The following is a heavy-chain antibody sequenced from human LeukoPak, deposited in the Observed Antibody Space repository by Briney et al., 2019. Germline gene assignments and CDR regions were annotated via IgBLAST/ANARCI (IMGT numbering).Heavy chain of an antibody. Sequence: SETLSLTCIVSGGSMSSSNYYWGWTRQPPGRGLEWIGSIHYSGSTYYNPSLKSRVTISVDTSKNQFSLKLSSVTAADTAVYYCARRGLGTTPYFDYWGQGTLVTVSS. J-gene: IGHJ4*02. D-gene: IGHD4-17*01. V-gene: IGHV4-39*01. CDR2: IHYSGST. CDR3: ARRGLGTTPYFDY. CDR1: GGSMSSSNYY.